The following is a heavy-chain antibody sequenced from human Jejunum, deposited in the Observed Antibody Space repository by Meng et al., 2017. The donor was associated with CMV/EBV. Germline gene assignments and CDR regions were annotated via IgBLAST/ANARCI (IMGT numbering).Heavy chain of an antibody. J-gene: IGHJ5*02. Sequence: QVQLQQWGAGLLKPSETLSLTGAVDGGSFSDYYSSWIRQPPGKGLEWIGEISHSGSTNYNPSLKSRVTISVDTSKNQFSLKLNSVTAADTAVYYCARGVGVDPWGQGTLVTVSS. CDR1: GGSFSDYY. CDR2: ISHSGST. V-gene: IGHV4-34*01. CDR3: ARGVGVDP.